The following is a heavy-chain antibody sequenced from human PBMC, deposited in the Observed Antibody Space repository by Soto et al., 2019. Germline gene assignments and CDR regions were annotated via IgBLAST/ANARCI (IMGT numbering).Heavy chain of an antibody. Sequence: EVQLVESGGGLVQPGGSLRLSCAASGFTFSSYAMHWVRQAPGKGLEYVSSISSNGGSTHYANSVKGRFNISRDNSKNTLYLQMGSLRAEYMAVYYCARLTPIAEGFDYWGQGTLVTV. D-gene: IGHD6-13*01. CDR1: GFTFSSYA. CDR3: ARLTPIAEGFDY. V-gene: IGHV3-64*01. J-gene: IGHJ4*02. CDR2: ISSNGGST.